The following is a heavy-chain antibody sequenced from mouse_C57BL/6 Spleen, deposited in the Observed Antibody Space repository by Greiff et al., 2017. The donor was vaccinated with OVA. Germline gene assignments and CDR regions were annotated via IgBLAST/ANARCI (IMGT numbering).Heavy chain of an antibody. J-gene: IGHJ4*01. CDR3: ARRLLGAMDY. Sequence: VQLQQPGAELVKPGASVKLSCKASGYTFTSYWMQWVKQRPGQGLEWIGEIDPSDSYTNYNQKFKGKATLTVDTSSSTAYMQLSSLTSEDSAVYYCARRLLGAMDYWGQGTSVTVSS. CDR1: GYTFTSYW. CDR2: IDPSDSYT. V-gene: IGHV1-50*01. D-gene: IGHD1-2*01.